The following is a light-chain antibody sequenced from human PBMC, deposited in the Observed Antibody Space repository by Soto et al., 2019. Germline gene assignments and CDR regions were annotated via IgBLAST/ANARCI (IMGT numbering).Light chain of an antibody. CDR2: DAS. Sequence: DIVLTQSPATLSLSPGERATLSCRASQSVISDLALYQQKPGQAPRLLIYDASNRATVIPARFSGSGSGTDFTLTISSLEPEDFADYYCQQRSNWPPTFGPGTKVDIK. J-gene: IGKJ3*01. CDR1: QSVISD. CDR3: QQRSNWPPT. V-gene: IGKV3-11*01.